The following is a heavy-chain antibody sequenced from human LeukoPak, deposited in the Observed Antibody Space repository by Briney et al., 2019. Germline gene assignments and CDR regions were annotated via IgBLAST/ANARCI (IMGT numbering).Heavy chain of an antibody. CDR2: ISSSSSYI. J-gene: IGHJ4*02. Sequence: GGSLRLSCAASGFTFSTYGMNWVRQAPGKGLEWVSSISSSSSYIYYADSVKGRFTISRDNAKNSLYLQMNSLRAEDTAVYYCARDLDYYDSSGERTWGQGTLVTVSS. D-gene: IGHD3-22*01. CDR1: GFTFSTYG. V-gene: IGHV3-21*01. CDR3: ARDLDYYDSSGERT.